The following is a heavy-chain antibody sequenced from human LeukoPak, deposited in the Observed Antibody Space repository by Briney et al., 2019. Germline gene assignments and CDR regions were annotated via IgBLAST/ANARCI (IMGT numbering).Heavy chain of an antibody. Sequence: GGSLRLSCAASGFTFSSYWMSWVRQAPGKGLEWVANIKQDGSEKYYVDSVKGRFTISRDNAKNSLYLQMNSLRAEDTAVYYCAREKGATIGGPYYFDYWGQGTLVTVSS. CDR3: AREKGATIGGPYYFDY. D-gene: IGHD1-26*01. J-gene: IGHJ4*02. V-gene: IGHV3-7*03. CDR1: GFTFSSYW. CDR2: IKQDGSEK.